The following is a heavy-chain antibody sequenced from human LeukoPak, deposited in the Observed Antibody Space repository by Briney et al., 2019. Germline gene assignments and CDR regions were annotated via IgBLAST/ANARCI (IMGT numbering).Heavy chain of an antibody. Sequence: GGSLRLSCAASGFTFSSYWMTWVRQAPGKGLEWVANIKMDGGEKYYMDSVEGRFTISRDNAKNSLYLQMNSLRAEDTAVYYCARDPSLAARPYWYFDLWGRGTLVTVSS. CDR1: GFTFSSYW. CDR2: IKMDGGEK. CDR3: ARDPSLAARPYWYFDL. D-gene: IGHD6-6*01. V-gene: IGHV3-7*01. J-gene: IGHJ2*01.